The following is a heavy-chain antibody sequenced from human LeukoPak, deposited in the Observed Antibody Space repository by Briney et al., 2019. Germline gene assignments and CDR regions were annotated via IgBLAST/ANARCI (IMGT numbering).Heavy chain of an antibody. CDR2: ISAYNGNT. D-gene: IGHD3-3*01. CDR3: ARDRYDFWSGPPTN. Sequence: ASVKVSCKASGYTFTSYGISWVRQAPGQGLEWMGWISAYNGNTNYAQKLQGRVTMTTDTSTSTAYMELRSLRSDDTAVYYCARDRYDFWSGPPTNWGQGTLVTVSS. J-gene: IGHJ4*02. V-gene: IGHV1-18*01. CDR1: GYTFTSYG.